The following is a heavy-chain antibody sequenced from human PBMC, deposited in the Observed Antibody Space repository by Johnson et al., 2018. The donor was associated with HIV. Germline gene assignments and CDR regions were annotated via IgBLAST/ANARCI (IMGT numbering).Heavy chain of an antibody. J-gene: IGHJ3*02. CDR1: GFTFSNYW. Sequence: VQLVESGGGLVQPGGSLRLSCAASGFTFSNYWMSWIRQAPGKGLAWVSYISSSGSTIYYADSVKGRFTFPRDNSKNTLYRQMNSLRAEDTAVYYCAKVEPVTTVTTGAFDIWGQGTMVTVSS. CDR3: AKVEPVTTVTTGAFDI. D-gene: IGHD4-11*01. CDR2: ISSSGSTI. V-gene: IGHV3-48*01.